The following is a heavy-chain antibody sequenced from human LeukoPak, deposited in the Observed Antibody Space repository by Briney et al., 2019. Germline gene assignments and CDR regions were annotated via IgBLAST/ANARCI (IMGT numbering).Heavy chain of an antibody. D-gene: IGHD1-20*01. Sequence: GGSLRLSCAASGFTFSRYAMHWVRQAPGKGLESVSAISSNGGSTYYANSVKGRSTISRDNSKNTLYLQMGSLRAEDLAVYYCARDFGLTGKVDYWGQGTLVTVSS. J-gene: IGHJ4*02. CDR2: ISSNGGST. CDR3: ARDFGLTGKVDY. CDR1: GFTFSRYA. V-gene: IGHV3-64*01.